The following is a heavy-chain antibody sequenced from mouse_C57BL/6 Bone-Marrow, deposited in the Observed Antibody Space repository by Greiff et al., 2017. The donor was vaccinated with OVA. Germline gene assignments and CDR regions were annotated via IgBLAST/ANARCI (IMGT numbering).Heavy chain of an antibody. V-gene: IGHV1-69*01. Sequence: QVQLQQPGAELVMPGASVKLSCKASGYTFTSYWMHWVKQRPGQGLEWIGEIDPSDSYTNYNQKFKGKSTLTVDKASSTAYMQLSRLTSEDSAVYYCARLYAMDYWGQGTSVTVSS. CDR1: GYTFTSYW. CDR3: ARLYAMDY. CDR2: IDPSDSYT. J-gene: IGHJ4*01.